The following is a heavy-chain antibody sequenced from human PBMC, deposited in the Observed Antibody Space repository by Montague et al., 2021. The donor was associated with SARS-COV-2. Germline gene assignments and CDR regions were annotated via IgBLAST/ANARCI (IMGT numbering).Heavy chain of an antibody. CDR1: GGSISTYY. CDR3: ARTSRGSRYFYGVDV. Sequence: SETLSLTCSVSGGSISTYYWSWIRQPTGMGLEWIGYIFRSGATNYNPPLKSRVIISLDTSKSQFSLRLSSVTAADTAIYYCARTSRGSRYFYGVDVWGQGTTVTVSS. CDR2: IFRSGAT. J-gene: IGHJ6*02. D-gene: IGHD3-10*01. V-gene: IGHV4-59*01.